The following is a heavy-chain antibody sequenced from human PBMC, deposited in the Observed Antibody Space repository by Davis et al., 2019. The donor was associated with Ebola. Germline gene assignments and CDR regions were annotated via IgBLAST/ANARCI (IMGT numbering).Heavy chain of an antibody. J-gene: IGHJ4*02. D-gene: IGHD3-10*01. CDR1: GFVFRNYV. Sequence: GESLKISCAASGFVFRNYVMSWVRQAPGKGLEWVSTLGTSADTYYADSVKGRFTISRDNSKNTLYLQMNGLRVEDTAIYYCAKELVSGSSYYLDYWGQGTVVTVSS. CDR2: LGTSADT. V-gene: IGHV3-23*01. CDR3: AKELVSGSSYYLDY.